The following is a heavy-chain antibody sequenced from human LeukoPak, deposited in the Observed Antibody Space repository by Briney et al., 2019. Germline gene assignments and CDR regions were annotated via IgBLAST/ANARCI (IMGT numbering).Heavy chain of an antibody. CDR2: IYSSGTT. D-gene: IGHD3-10*01. V-gene: IGHV4-4*07. Sequence: SETLSLTCTVPGDSISRYYWSWIRQPAGKGLEWIGHIYSSGTTNYNPSLKSRVTMSLDTSKNHFSLKLSSVTAADTAVYYCARDKYYGSGNYGKYNWFDPWGQGTLVTVSS. CDR1: GDSISRYY. J-gene: IGHJ5*02. CDR3: ARDKYYGSGNYGKYNWFDP.